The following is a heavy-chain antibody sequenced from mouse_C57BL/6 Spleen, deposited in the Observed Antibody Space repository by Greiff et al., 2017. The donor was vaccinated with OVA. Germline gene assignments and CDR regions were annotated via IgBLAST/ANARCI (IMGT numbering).Heavy chain of an antibody. CDR1: GFNIKNYY. D-gene: IGHD1-1*01. CDR2: IDPENGDT. CDR3: TPIYYYGNTYFDY. Sequence: VQLQQSVAELVRPGASVKLSCTASGFNIKNYYMHWVKQRPEQGLEWIGWIDPENGDTEYASKFQGKATITADKSSNTAYLQLSSLTSEDTAVYYCTPIYYYGNTYFDYWGQGTTLTVSS. J-gene: IGHJ2*01. V-gene: IGHV14-4*01.